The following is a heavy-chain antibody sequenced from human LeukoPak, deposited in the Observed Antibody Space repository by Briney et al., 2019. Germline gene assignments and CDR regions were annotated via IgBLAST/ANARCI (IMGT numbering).Heavy chain of an antibody. Sequence: KPSETLSFTCTVSGVTISTYYWNWLRQPQGKELMWIGYIYYTGSTNYNPSLKSRVTISVDTSKNQFSLKLSSVTASDTAGYYCAADYSGSSWRYAFDIWGQGTMVTVSS. J-gene: IGHJ3*02. CDR1: GVTISTYY. D-gene: IGHD1-26*01. CDR2: IYYTGST. CDR3: AADYSGSSWRYAFDI. V-gene: IGHV4-59*01.